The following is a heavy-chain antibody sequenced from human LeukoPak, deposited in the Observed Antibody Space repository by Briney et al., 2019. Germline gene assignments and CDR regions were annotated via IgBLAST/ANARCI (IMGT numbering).Heavy chain of an antibody. CDR3: ARDDVTTNGGVIADSRLFDI. Sequence: GGSLRLSCAAPGFIFTNYNFNWVRKAPGKGLEWVSSISGGSTFIYYADSVRGRFTISRDNAKNSLYLQMNSLRGEDTAMYYCARDDVTTNGGVIADSRLFDIWGQGTMVTVSS. CDR2: ISGGSTFI. V-gene: IGHV3-21*01. J-gene: IGHJ3*02. D-gene: IGHD2-8*02. CDR1: GFIFTNYN.